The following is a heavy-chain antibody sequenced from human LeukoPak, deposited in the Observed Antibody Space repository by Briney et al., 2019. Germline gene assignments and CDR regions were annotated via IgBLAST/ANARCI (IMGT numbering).Heavy chain of an antibody. CDR3: ARSADSSGYFREITLYYFDY. J-gene: IGHJ4*02. Sequence: GSLRLSCAASGFTFSDFYMTWIRQAPGKGLEWVSYISNSGSTIYYADSVKGRFTISRDNAKNSLCLQMNSLRAEDTAVYYCARSADSSGYFREITLYYFDYWGQGTLVTVSS. D-gene: IGHD3-22*01. CDR1: GFTFSDFY. CDR2: ISNSGSTI. V-gene: IGHV3-11*01.